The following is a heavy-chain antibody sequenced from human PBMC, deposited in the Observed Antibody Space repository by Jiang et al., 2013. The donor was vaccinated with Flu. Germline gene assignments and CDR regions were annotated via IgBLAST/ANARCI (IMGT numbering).Heavy chain of an antibody. CDR2: TYYRSKWYE. Sequence: SQTLSLTCAISGDSVSSNSASWNWIRQSPSRGLEWLGRTYYRSKWYEDYAVSVKSRITISPDTSRNRVSLQLKSVSPDDTAVYYCARGPVSTARGVILSYYGMDVWGQGSTVTVYS. CDR1: GDSVSSNSAS. V-gene: IGHV6-1*01. D-gene: IGHD3-10*01. J-gene: IGHJ6*02. CDR3: ARGPVSTARGVILSYYGMDV.